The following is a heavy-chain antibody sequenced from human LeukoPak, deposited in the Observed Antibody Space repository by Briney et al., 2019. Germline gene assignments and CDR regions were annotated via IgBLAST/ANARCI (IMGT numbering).Heavy chain of an antibody. D-gene: IGHD2-15*01. J-gene: IGHJ5*02. V-gene: IGHV3-7*01. CDR2: IKHDESDI. CDR3: ARGADGVSSNSRGWFDP. CDR1: GFTFSTYW. Sequence: PGGSLRLSCAASGFTFSTYWMAWVRQIPGKGLEWVASIKHDESDIYYVHSVKGRFTISRDNAKNSLYLQMNSLRAEDTAVYSCARGADGVSSNSRGWFDPWGQGTLVTVSS.